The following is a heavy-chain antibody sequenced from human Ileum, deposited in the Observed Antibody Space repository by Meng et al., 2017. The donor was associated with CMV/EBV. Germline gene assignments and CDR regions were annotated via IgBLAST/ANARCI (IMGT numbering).Heavy chain of an antibody. V-gene: IGHV4-4*07. CDR1: GGAMSSYY. D-gene: IGHD7-27*01. Sequence: LTESGPGLGKPSETLSLTCTASGGAMSSYYWSWIRQPAGKGLEWIGRIYTSGSSNYNSSLKSRVTMSVDTSKNQFSMKLNSVTAADTAVYYCAREGPTDWGRALDYWGQGTLVTVSS. CDR3: AREGPTDWGRALDY. J-gene: IGHJ4*02. CDR2: IYTSGSS.